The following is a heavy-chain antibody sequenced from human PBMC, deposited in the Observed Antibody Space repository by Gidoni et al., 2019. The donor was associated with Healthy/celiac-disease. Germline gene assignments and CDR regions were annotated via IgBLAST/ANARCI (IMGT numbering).Heavy chain of an antibody. CDR2: INHSGST. V-gene: IGHV4-34*01. J-gene: IGHJ5*02. CDR3: ARGDDYYNWFDP. D-gene: IGHD4-17*01. CDR1: GGSFSGYY. Sequence: QVQLQQWGAGLLKPSETLSLTCAVYGGSFSGYYWGWIRQPPGKGLEWIGEINHSGSTNYNPSLKSRVTISVDTSKNQFSLKLSSVTAADTAVYYCARGDDYYNWFDPWGQGTLVTVSS.